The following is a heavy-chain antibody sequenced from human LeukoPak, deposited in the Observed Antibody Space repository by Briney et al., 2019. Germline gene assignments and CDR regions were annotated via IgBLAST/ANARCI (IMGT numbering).Heavy chain of an antibody. Sequence: GGSLRLSCAASGFTFSSYAMSWVRQAPGKGLEWVSAISSGGGSTYYADSVKGRFTISRDNSKNTLYLQMNSLRAEGTAVYYCAKGPALAGDNWFDPWGQGTLVTVSS. CDR2: ISSGGGST. D-gene: IGHD1-14*01. CDR3: AKGPALAGDNWFDP. V-gene: IGHV3-23*01. J-gene: IGHJ5*02. CDR1: GFTFSSYA.